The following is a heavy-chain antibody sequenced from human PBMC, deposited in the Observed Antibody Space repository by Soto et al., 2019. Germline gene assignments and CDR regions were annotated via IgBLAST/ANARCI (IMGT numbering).Heavy chain of an antibody. V-gene: IGHV5-10-1*01. J-gene: IGHJ4*02. Sequence: GESLKISCKGSGYTFTSYWITWVRQMPGKGLEWMGRIDPSDSYTNYSPSFQGLVTISSDKSISTAYLQWSSLKASDTAMYYCARHRGIAVGLDDWGQGTLVTVSS. CDR2: IDPSDSYT. CDR3: ARHRGIAVGLDD. CDR1: GYTFTSYW. D-gene: IGHD6-19*01.